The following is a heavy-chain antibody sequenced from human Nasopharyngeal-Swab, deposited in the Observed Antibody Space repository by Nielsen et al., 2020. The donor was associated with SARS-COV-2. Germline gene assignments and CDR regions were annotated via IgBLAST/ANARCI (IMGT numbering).Heavy chain of an antibody. V-gene: IGHV4-61*02. D-gene: IGHD2/OR15-2a*01. Sequence: SETLSLTCTVSGGSISSGSYYWSWIRQPAGKGLEWIGRIYTSGSTNYNPSLKSRVTISVDTSKNQFSLKLSSVTAADTAVYYCARRSVIGGFDYWGQGTLVTVSS. CDR3: ARRSVIGGFDY. CDR1: GGSISSGSYY. J-gene: IGHJ4*02. CDR2: IYTSGST.